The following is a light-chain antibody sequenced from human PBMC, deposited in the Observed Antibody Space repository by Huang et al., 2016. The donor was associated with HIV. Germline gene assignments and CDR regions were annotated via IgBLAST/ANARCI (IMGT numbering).Light chain of an antibody. J-gene: IGKJ1*01. Sequence: AIRMTQSPSSLSASTGDRVNITCRASQDINNFLAWYQQKPGKAPNLLIYAASILETGVPSRFSGSGSGTEFNLSFSCLQSEDFATYYCQQYYSYRTFGQGTQVEIK. CDR3: QQYYSYRT. CDR2: AAS. V-gene: IGKV1-8*01. CDR1: QDINNF.